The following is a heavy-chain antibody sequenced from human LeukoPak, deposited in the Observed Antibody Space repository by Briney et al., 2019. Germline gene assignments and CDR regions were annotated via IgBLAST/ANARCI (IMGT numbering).Heavy chain of an antibody. CDR2: ISAYNGNT. Sequence: ASVKVSCKASGYSFTSYGISWVRQAPGQGLEWMGWISAYNGNTNYAQKLQGRVTMTRDTSTSTVYMELSSLRSEDTAVYYCARDGPNRYNWNSEFDYWGQGTLVTVSS. CDR3: ARDGPNRYNWNSEFDY. J-gene: IGHJ4*02. CDR1: GYSFTSYG. D-gene: IGHD1-7*01. V-gene: IGHV1-18*01.